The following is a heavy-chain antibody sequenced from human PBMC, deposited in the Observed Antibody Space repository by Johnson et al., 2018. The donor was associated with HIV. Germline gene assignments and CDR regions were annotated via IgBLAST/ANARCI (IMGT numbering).Heavy chain of an antibody. D-gene: IGHD1-26*01. V-gene: IGHV3-30*04. J-gene: IGHJ3*02. CDR3: ARVRSGRENVVDI. CDR1: GFTFSSYA. CDR2: ISYDGRNK. Sequence: QVQLVESGGGVVQPGRSLRLSCAASGFTFSSYAMHWVRQAPGMGLEWVADISYDGRNKYYADSVKGRFTISRDNSKSTLYLQMNSLRAEDTAVYYCARVRSGRENVVDIWGQGTMVTVSS.